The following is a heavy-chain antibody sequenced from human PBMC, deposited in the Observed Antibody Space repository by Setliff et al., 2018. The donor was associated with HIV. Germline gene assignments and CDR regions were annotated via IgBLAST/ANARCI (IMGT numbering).Heavy chain of an antibody. CDR1: GYSFTTYW. D-gene: IGHD6-19*01. CDR2: IYPSDSDT. V-gene: IGHV5-51*01. J-gene: IGHJ4*02. CDR3: ARSPRDSSGWFGEGDY. Sequence: PGESLKISCKASGYSFTTYWIAWVRQMPGKGLEWMGIIYPSDSDTRYSPSFQGQVTISADKSISTAYLQCNSLKASDTALYYCARSPRDSSGWFGEGDYWGQGTLVTVSS.